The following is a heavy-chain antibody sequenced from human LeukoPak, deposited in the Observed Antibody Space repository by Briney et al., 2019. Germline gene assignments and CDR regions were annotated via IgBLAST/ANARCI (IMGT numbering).Heavy chain of an antibody. CDR3: ARRAFDP. CDR1: GYTFTSYG. J-gene: IGHJ5*02. V-gene: IGHV1-69*06. Sequence: SVKVSCKASGYTFTSYGISWVRQAPGQGLEWMGEIVPIFGKPRYAQKFQGRVTITADKSTSTVYMEITRLRSEDTAVYYCARRAFDPWGQGTLVTVSS. CDR2: IVPIFGKP.